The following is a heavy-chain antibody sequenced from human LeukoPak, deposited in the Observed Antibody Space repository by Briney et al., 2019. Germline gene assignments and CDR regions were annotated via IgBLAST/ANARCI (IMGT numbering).Heavy chain of an antibody. CDR1: GFTFSNAW. Sequence: PGGSLRLSCAASGFTFSNAWMSWARQAPGKGLEWVGRIKSKTDGGTTDYAAPVKGGFTIPRDDSKNTLYLQMNSLKTEDTAVYYCTTEGWLLTSQRYYFDYWGQGTLVTVSS. CDR3: TTEGWLLTSQRYYFDY. J-gene: IGHJ4*02. V-gene: IGHV3-15*01. D-gene: IGHD5-12*01. CDR2: IKSKTDGGTT.